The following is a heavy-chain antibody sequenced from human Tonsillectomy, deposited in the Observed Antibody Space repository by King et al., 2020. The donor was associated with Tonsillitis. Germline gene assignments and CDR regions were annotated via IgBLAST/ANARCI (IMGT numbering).Heavy chain of an antibody. V-gene: IGHV3-33*08. Sequence: VQLVESGGGVVQPGSSLRLSCAASGFTFSSYGMHWVRQAPGKGLEWVAVIWYYGSNKYYVDSVKDRFTISRDNSKNTLYMQMYSLRAEDTAVYYCARREIQLDAFDIWGQGTMVTVSS. J-gene: IGHJ3*02. CDR1: GFTFSSYG. D-gene: IGHD5-18*01. CDR2: IWYYGSNK. CDR3: ARREIQLDAFDI.